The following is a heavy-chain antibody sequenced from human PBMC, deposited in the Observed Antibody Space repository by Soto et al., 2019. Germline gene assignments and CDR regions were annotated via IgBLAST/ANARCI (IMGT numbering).Heavy chain of an antibody. Sequence: QVPLVQSGADMKKPGASVQVSCKASGYTFTGYYMHWVRQAPGHGLEYVGWINPKTGGTNSGQTYKGRVTLTRDTSISTADMELSSLTSVDTAIYYCASTPQARLGRGAYDVWGQGTMVTVSS. V-gene: IGHV1-2*02. D-gene: IGHD6-25*01. CDR1: GYTFTGYY. CDR2: INPKTGGT. J-gene: IGHJ3*01. CDR3: ASTPQARLGRGAYDV.